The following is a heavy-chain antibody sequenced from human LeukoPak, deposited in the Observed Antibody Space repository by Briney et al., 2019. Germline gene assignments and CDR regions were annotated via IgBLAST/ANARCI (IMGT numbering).Heavy chain of an antibody. J-gene: IGHJ5*02. D-gene: IGHD3-16*01. CDR3: VRDGGTDWYDP. Sequence: PGGSLSLSCAASGFSVSDYWMTWVRQAPGKGLEWVANIKQDGSEKTYVDSVKGRFTISRDNAKNSLYLQMNSLRVEDTAMYYCVRDGGTDWYDPWRQGTLVTVFS. CDR1: GFSVSDYW. V-gene: IGHV3-7*01. CDR2: IKQDGSEK.